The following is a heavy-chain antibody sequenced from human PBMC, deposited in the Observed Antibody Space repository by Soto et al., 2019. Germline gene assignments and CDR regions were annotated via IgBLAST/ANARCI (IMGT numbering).Heavy chain of an antibody. J-gene: IGHJ4*02. CDR1: GYTFTSYD. D-gene: IGHD5-12*01. CDR3: ARGRRRWLQFDY. Sequence: ASVNVSCKASGYTFTSYDINWVRQATGQGLEWMGWMNPNSGNTGYAQKFQGRVTMTRNTSISTAYMELSSLRSEDTAVYYCARGRRRWLQFDYWGQGTLVTVSS. CDR2: MNPNSGNT. V-gene: IGHV1-8*01.